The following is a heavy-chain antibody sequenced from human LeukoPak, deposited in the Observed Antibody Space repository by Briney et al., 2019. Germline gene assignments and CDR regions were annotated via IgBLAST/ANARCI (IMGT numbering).Heavy chain of an antibody. J-gene: IGHJ3*01. CDR2: IIPILGIA. Sequence: GASVKVSCKASGGTFSSYAISWVRQAPGQGLEWMGRIIPILGIANYAQKFQGRVTITADKSTSTAYMELSSLRSEGTAVYYCARDHPREMATILWGQGTMVTVSS. CDR1: GGTFSSYA. D-gene: IGHD5-24*01. CDR3: ARDHPREMATIL. V-gene: IGHV1-69*04.